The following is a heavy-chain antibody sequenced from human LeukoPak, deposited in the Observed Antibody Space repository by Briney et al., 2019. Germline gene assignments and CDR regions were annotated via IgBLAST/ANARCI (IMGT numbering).Heavy chain of an antibody. CDR2: ISSSGGST. CDR3: GKDGPRVAGTSSWFDP. CDR1: GFIFSNYA. D-gene: IGHD6-19*01. Sequence: GGSLRLSCAASGFIFSNYAMSWVRQAPGKGLDWVSGISSSGGSTYYADSVKGRFTISRGNSKNTLFLQMNSLRAEDTAVYYCGKDGPRVAGTSSWFDPWGQGTLVTVSS. J-gene: IGHJ5*02. V-gene: IGHV3-23*01.